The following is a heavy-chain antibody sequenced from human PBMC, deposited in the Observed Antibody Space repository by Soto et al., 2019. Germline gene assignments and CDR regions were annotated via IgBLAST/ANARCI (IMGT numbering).Heavy chain of an antibody. Sequence: SETLSLTCTFSGGSVISGGYYWSWIRQPPGKGLEWIGYVYYSGSTKYNPSLKSRVTISVDTPKNQFSLKLSSVTAADTAVYYCARIVGYCSSSSCKDFDYWGQGTQVTVSS. CDR3: ARIVGYCSSSSCKDFDY. CDR2: VYYSGST. CDR1: GGSVISGGYY. J-gene: IGHJ4*02. V-gene: IGHV4-61*08. D-gene: IGHD2-2*03.